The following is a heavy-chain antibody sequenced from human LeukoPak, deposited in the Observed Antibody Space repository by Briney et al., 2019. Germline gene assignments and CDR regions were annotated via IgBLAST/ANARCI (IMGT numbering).Heavy chain of an antibody. D-gene: IGHD3-22*01. CDR3: ARQARGGYDSSGYSATYDY. J-gene: IGHJ4*02. CDR1: GYSFTSYW. Sequence: GESLKISCKGSGYSFTSYWIGWVRPMPGKGLEWMGIIYPGDSDTRYSPSFQGQVTISADKSISTAYLQWSSLKASDTAMYYCARQARGGYDSSGYSATYDYWGQGTLVTVSS. CDR2: IYPGDSDT. V-gene: IGHV5-51*01.